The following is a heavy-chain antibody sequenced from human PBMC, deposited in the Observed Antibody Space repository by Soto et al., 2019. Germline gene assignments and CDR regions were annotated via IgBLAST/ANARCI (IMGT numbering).Heavy chain of an antibody. CDR1: GFTFSSYA. Sequence: EVQLLESGGTVAQPGGSVRLSCAASGFTFSSYAMSWVRQAPGKGLEGVSSISASGGSIYYADSVKGRFTISRDNSKNTLNVQRNRLRDEDTAVYHCAKGDYGGGGTRFEIWGLGTLVIV. D-gene: IGHD3-16*01. CDR2: ISASGGSI. CDR3: AKGDYGGGGTRFEI. V-gene: IGHV3-23*01. J-gene: IGHJ4*02.